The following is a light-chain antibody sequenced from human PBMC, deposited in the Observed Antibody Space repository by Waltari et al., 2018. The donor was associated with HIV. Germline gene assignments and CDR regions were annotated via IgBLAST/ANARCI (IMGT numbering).Light chain of an antibody. Sequence: DIQMTQSPSSVSAPVGDRVTITCRASQTINSNLAWYQHKPGIAPKLLIYAASSLQSGVPSRFSGSGSGTDFTLTINTLQPEDFATYYCQQANSFPLTFGGGTRVDIK. V-gene: IGKV1D-12*01. CDR2: AAS. J-gene: IGKJ4*01. CDR3: QQANSFPLT. CDR1: QTINSN.